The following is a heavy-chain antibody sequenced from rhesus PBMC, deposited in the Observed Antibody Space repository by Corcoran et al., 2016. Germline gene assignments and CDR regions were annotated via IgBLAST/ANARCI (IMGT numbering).Heavy chain of an antibody. CDR1: GGSISGDF. CDR2: IGGNSGIS. CDR3: ARNMAIGGDFVFSFGS. Sequence: QVQLQESGPGLVKPSETLSLTCAASGGSISGDFGNWIRQAPGKGLEGIGYIGGNSGISYYHPSLRSRVPISTATSKRQFSLKLTSVTAADTAIYYCARNMAIGGDFVFSFGSWGQGVLVTVSS. D-gene: IGHD2-39*02. J-gene: IGHJ4*01. V-gene: IGHV4-165*02.